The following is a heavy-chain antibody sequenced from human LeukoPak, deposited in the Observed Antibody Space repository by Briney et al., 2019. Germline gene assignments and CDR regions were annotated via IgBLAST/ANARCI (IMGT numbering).Heavy chain of an antibody. J-gene: IGHJ4*02. V-gene: IGHV4-39*01. D-gene: IGHD3-3*01. CDR3: ARQFLEWSPYYFDY. CDR2: IYYSGST. Sequence: SETLSLTCNVSGGSISSSSYYWGWIRHPPGKGLEWIGSIYYSGSTYYNPSLKSRVTISVDTSKNQFSLKLSSVTAADTAVYYCARQFLEWSPYYFDYWGQGTLVTVSS. CDR1: GGSISSSSYY.